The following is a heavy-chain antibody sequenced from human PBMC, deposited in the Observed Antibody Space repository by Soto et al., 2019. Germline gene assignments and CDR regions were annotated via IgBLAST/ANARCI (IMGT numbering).Heavy chain of an antibody. CDR3: ASITISRKRGYYYYYYMDV. D-gene: IGHD3-3*01. J-gene: IGHJ6*03. CDR2: IYYSGST. CDR1: GGSISSGGYY. V-gene: IGHV4-31*03. Sequence: QVQLQESGPGLVKPSQTLSLTCTVSGGSISSGGYYWSWIRQHPGKGLEWIGYIYYSGSTYYNPSLKSRVTISVDTSKNQFSLKLSSVTAADTAVYYCASITISRKRGYYYYYYMDVWGKGTTVTVSS.